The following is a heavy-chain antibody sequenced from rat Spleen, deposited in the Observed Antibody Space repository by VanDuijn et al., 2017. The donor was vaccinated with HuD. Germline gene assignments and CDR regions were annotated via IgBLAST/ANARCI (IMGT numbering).Heavy chain of an antibody. Sequence: EVQLVESGGGLVHPGRSLKLSCVTSGFTFNYYWMTWIRQAPTKGLEWVAYISTGGDNTYYRDSVKGRFTISRDNAKSTLYLQMDSLRSEDTATYYCTTSNYYSSFIYLDAWGQGASVTVSS. V-gene: IGHV5-27*01. CDR1: GFTFNYYW. D-gene: IGHD1-2*01. CDR3: TTSNYYSSFIYLDA. CDR2: ISTGGDNT. J-gene: IGHJ4*01.